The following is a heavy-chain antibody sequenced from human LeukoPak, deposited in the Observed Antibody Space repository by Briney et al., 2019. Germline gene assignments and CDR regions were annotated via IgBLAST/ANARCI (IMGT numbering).Heavy chain of an antibody. D-gene: IGHD1-26*01. CDR1: GFTFSSYS. J-gene: IGHJ4*02. CDR3: ARDLGSGTYTYFDY. V-gene: IGHV3-21*01. CDR2: ISSSSSYI. Sequence: PGGSLRPSCAASGFTFSSYSMNWVRQAPGKGLEWVSSISSSSSYIYYADSVKGRFTISRDNAKNSLYLQMNSLRAEDTAVYYCARDLGSGTYTYFDYWGQGTLVTVSS.